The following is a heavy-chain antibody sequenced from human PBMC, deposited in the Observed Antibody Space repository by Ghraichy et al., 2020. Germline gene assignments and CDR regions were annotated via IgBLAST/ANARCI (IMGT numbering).Heavy chain of an antibody. CDR2: IYYSGST. J-gene: IGHJ4*02. Sequence: SETLSLTCTVSGGSISSSSYYWGWIRQPPGKGLEWIGSIYYSGSTYYNPSLKSRVTISVDTSKNQFSLKLSSVTAADTAVYYCARHGNRGWLQLRGRPNPYFDDWGQGTPVTVSS. CDR1: GGSISSSSYY. V-gene: IGHV4-39*01. CDR3: ARHGNRGWLQLRGRPNPYFDD. D-gene: IGHD5-24*01.